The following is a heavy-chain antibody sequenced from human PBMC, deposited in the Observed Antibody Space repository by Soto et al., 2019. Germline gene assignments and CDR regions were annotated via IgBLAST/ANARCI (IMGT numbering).Heavy chain of an antibody. CDR3: AHVYGGSDNFDY. D-gene: IGHD3-10*01. J-gene: IGHJ4*02. V-gene: IGHV2-5*02. Sequence: QITLKESGPTLVKPTQTLTLTCTFSGFSLSTSGVGVGWIRQPPGKALEWLALIYWDDDKRYSPSLKSRLTITKDTPKHPVVLTMTNMDPVHTATYYCAHVYGGSDNFDYWGQGTLVTVSS. CDR1: GFSLSTSGVG. CDR2: IYWDDDK.